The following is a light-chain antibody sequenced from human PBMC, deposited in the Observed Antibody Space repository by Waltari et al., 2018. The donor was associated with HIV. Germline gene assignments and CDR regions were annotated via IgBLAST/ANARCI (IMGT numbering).Light chain of an antibody. Sequence: QSALTQPASVSGSPGQSITISCSGTSSDIGSYNLVSWYQKYPGKPPKLIIYAINERPSGVSNRFSGSKSENTAALTLSGLQAEDEADYHCCSYAGSGTLVFGGGTKLTVL. CDR3: CSYAGSGTLV. CDR1: SSDIGSYNL. J-gene: IGLJ2*01. CDR2: AIN. V-gene: IGLV2-23*02.